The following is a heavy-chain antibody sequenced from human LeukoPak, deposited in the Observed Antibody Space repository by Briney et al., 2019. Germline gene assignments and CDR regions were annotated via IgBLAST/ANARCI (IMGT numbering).Heavy chain of an antibody. CDR1: GATLRSYV. V-gene: IGHV1-69*04. CDR2: IIPILGIA. Sequence: ASVKVSCKASGATLRSYVISWLRQAPGKGLEWMGRIIPILGIANYAQKFQGRVTITADKSTSTAYMELISLRSEDTAVYYCARGVPVDIWGQGTMITVSS. CDR3: ARGVPVDI. J-gene: IGHJ3*02. D-gene: IGHD2-2*01.